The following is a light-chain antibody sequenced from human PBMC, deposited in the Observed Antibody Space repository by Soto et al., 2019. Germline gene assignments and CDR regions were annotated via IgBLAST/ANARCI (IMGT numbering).Light chain of an antibody. J-gene: IGLJ1*01. CDR3: QSYDNRLSSYV. CDR1: RSNIGAGYD. Sequence: QSVLTQPPSVSGAPGQRVTISCTVSRSNIGAGYDVHWYQHLPGTAPKLLIYGNSNRPSGVPDRFSGSKSGTSASLAITGLQAEDEADYYCQSYDNRLSSYVFGTGTKVTVL. V-gene: IGLV1-40*01. CDR2: GNS.